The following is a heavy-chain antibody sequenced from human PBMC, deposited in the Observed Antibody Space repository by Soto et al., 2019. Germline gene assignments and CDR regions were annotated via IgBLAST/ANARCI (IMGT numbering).Heavy chain of an antibody. CDR2: INSDGSST. CDR3: ASEEVEAEYYYYYGMDV. Sequence: GGSLRLSCAASGFTFSSYWMHWVRQAPGKGLVWVSRINSDGSSTSYADSVKGRFTISRDKAKNTLYLQMNSLRAEDTAVYYCASEEVEAEYYYYYGMDVWGQGTTVTVSS. CDR1: GFTFSSYW. V-gene: IGHV3-74*01. J-gene: IGHJ6*02.